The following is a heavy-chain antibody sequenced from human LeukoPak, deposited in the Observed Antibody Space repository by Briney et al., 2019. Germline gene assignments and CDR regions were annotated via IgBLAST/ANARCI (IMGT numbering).Heavy chain of an antibody. Sequence: GSLRLSCAASGFTFDDYGMSWVRQAPGKGLEWVSGINWNGGSTGYADSVKGRFTISRDNAKNSLYLQMNSLRAEDTALYYCARDSGLAYSGSYPFDYWGQGTLVTVSS. D-gene: IGHD1-26*01. CDR1: GFTFDDYG. CDR3: ARDSGLAYSGSYPFDY. V-gene: IGHV3-20*04. J-gene: IGHJ4*02. CDR2: INWNGGST.